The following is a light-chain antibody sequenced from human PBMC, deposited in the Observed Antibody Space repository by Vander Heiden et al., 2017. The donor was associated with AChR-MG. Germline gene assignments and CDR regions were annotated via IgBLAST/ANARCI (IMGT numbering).Light chain of an antibody. J-gene: IGLJ3*02. CDR2: QND. Sequence: SSELTQPPSVSVSPGQTASITCSGDRLGNKYASWYQQKPGQSPVLVIHQNDKRPSGIPGRFSGSSSGNTATLTISGTQSLDEADYFCQAWDSRSNWVFGGGTKLTVL. CDR3: QAWDSRSNWV. V-gene: IGLV3-1*01. CDR1: RLGNKY.